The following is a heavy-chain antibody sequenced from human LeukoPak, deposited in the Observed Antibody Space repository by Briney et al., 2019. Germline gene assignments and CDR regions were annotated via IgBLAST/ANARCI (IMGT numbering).Heavy chain of an antibody. CDR1: GFNFRSYS. CDR3: ARDGGYSYGSAAYFDY. D-gene: IGHD5-18*01. Sequence: GGSLRLSCAASGFNFRSYSMNWVRQAPGTGLEWVSSISSSSSYIYYADSVKGRFTISRDNAKNSLYLQMNSLRAEDTAVYYCARDGGYSYGSAAYFDYWGQGTLVTVSS. J-gene: IGHJ4*02. CDR2: ISSSSSYI. V-gene: IGHV3-21*01.